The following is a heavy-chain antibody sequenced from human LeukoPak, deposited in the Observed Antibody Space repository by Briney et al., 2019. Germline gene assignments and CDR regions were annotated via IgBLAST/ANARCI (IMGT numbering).Heavy chain of an antibody. D-gene: IGHD3-22*01. J-gene: IGHJ5*02. V-gene: IGHV4-61*02. CDR1: GGSISSGSYY. Sequence: SETLSLTCTVSGGSISSGSYYWSWIRQPAGKGLEWIERIYTSGSTNYNPSLKSRVTISVDTSKNQFSLKLSSVTAADTAVYYCAKNPRLLDWFDPWGQGTLVTVSS. CDR3: AKNPRLLDWFDP. CDR2: IYTSGST.